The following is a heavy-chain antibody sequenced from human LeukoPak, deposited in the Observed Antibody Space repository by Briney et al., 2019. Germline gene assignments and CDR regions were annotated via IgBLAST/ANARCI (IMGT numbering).Heavy chain of an antibody. J-gene: IGHJ4*02. V-gene: IGHV3-66*01. CDR3: AAGWGFLNY. CDR2: VNSDGIT. CDR1: GITVSNNH. Sequence: GGSLRLSCAASGITVSNNHMSWVRQASGKGLEWVSIVNSDGITYNADSVKGRFIISRDNSKNTVSLEMNRLRVEDTAIYYCAAGWGFLNYWGQGTLVTVSS. D-gene: IGHD7-27*01.